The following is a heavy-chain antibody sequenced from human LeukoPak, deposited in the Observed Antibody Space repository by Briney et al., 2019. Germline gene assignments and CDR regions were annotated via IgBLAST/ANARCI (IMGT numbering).Heavy chain of an antibody. V-gene: IGHV3-48*04. D-gene: IGHD2-15*01. Sequence: PGGSLRLSCAASGFTFSYFTINWVRQAPGKGLEWVSYISSSGSTIYYADSVKGRFTISRDNAKNSLYLQMNSLRAEDTAVYYCARGGGVVVVAATGYFDYWGQGTLVTVSS. CDR2: ISSSGSTI. CDR1: GFTFSYFT. CDR3: ARGGGVVVVAATGYFDY. J-gene: IGHJ4*02.